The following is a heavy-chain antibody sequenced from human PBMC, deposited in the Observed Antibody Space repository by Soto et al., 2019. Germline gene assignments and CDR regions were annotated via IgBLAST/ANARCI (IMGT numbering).Heavy chain of an antibody. CDR1: GFTFSSYA. CDR2: ISGRGGST. D-gene: IGHD1-1*01. J-gene: IGHJ4*02. Sequence: EVQLLESGGGLVQPGGSLRLSCAASGFTFSSYAMSWVSQAPGKGLEWVSAISGRGGSTYYADSVKGRFTSTRDNYKNARYLQINGLGAEDTALYYYAKGFYNWNDWFDYWGRGTLVTVS. CDR3: AKGFYNWNDWFDY. V-gene: IGHV3-23*01.